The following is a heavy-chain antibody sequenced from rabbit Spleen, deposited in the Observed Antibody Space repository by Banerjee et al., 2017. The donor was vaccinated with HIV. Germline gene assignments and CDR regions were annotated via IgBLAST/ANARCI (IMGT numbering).Heavy chain of an antibody. CDR2: IDPIFGIT. J-gene: IGHJ4*01. Sequence: QSLEESGGDLVKPGASLTLTCTASGVSFSVSSYMCWVRQAPGKGLEWIGYIDPIFGITYYANWVNGRFSISRENAQNTVFLQMTSLTAADTATYFCTRDGAGGSYFALWGPGTLVTVS. V-gene: IGHV1S40*01. CDR1: GVSFSVSSY. D-gene: IGHD8-1*01. CDR3: TRDGAGGSYFAL.